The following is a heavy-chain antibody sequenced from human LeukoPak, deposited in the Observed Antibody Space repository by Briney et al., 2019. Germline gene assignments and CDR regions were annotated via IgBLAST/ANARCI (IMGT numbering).Heavy chain of an antibody. CDR2: ISGRSDNT. V-gene: IGHV3-23*01. CDR1: GFIFSNYA. CDR3: AKWGDYDVLTGYYVSDF. D-gene: IGHD3-9*01. Sequence: GGSLRLSCPASGFIFSNYAMYWVRQAPGKGLEWVSAISGRSDNTYYAGSVKGRFTLSRDSSKNTLYLQMNSLRADDTAVYYCAKWGDYDVLTGYYVSDFWGQGTLVTVSS. J-gene: IGHJ4*02.